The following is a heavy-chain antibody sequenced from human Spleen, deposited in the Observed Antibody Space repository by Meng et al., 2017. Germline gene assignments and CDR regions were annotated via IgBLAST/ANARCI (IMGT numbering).Heavy chain of an antibody. Sequence: ASVKVSCKASGNTFTSYDINWVRQATGQGLEWMGGINGVFGTTNYAQKLQGRVTMTTDTSTSTAYMELRSLRSDDTAVYYCARRGGSYSYDYWGQGTLVTVSS. J-gene: IGHJ4*02. D-gene: IGHD1-26*01. CDR3: ARRGGSYSYDY. V-gene: IGHV1-18*01. CDR2: INGVFGTT. CDR1: GNTFTSYD.